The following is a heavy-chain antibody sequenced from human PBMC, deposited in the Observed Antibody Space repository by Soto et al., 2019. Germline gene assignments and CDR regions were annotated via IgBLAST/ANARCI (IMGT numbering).Heavy chain of an antibody. J-gene: IGHJ4*02. Sequence: SETLSLTCTVSGGSISSYYWSWIRQPPGKGLEWIGYIYYSGSTNYNPSLKSRVTISVDTSKNQFSLKLNSMTAADTAVYYCARHNYGSGSTYFDYWGQGTLVTAPQ. D-gene: IGHD3-10*01. CDR2: IYYSGST. V-gene: IGHV4-59*08. CDR3: ARHNYGSGSTYFDY. CDR1: GGSISSYY.